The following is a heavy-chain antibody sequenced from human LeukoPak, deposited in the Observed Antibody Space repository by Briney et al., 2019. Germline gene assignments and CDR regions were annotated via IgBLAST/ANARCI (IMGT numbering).Heavy chain of an antibody. D-gene: IGHD4-17*01. CDR2: IYYSGST. Sequence: SETLSLTCTVSGGSISSYYWSWIRQPPGKGLEWIGHIYYSGSTNYNPSLKSRVTISVDTSKNQFSLKLSSVTAADTAVYYCARAVGDYGDYYFDYWGQGTLVTVSS. CDR1: GGSISSYY. J-gene: IGHJ4*02. CDR3: ARAVGDYGDYYFDY. V-gene: IGHV4-59*01.